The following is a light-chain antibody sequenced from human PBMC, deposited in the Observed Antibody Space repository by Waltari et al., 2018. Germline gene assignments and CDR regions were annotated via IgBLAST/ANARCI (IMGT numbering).Light chain of an antibody. CDR3: QQYYKSRT. CDR2: WAS. Sequence: DIVMTQSPDSLAVSLGETATINCKSSQSVLYTSSNKNYLGWYQQKPGRPPKLLFYWASTRESGVPDRFSAGGSGTDFTLTISSLQAEDVAIYYCQQYYKSRTFGQGTKLEIK. CDR1: QSVLYTSSNKNY. V-gene: IGKV4-1*01. J-gene: IGKJ2*01.